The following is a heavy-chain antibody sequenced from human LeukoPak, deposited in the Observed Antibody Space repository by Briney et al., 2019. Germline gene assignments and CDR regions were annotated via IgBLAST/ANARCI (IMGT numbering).Heavy chain of an antibody. J-gene: IGHJ6*02. Sequence: SETLSLTCAVSGVSINLYYWNWVRQPAGKGLEWIGRMYAGGNTNYNPSLKSRVTMSVDTSKNLFFLNLDSVTAADTAVYFCARDINGWPPKLYSMGVWGQGTTVTVSS. CDR3: ARDINGWPPKLYSMGV. CDR2: MYAGGNT. CDR1: GVSINLYY. D-gene: IGHD6-19*01. V-gene: IGHV4-4*07.